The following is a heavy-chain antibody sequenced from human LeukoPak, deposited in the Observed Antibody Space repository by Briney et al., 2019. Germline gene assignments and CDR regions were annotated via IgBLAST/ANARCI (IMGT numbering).Heavy chain of an antibody. CDR1: GYSFTSYW. CDR2: IYPGDSDT. J-gene: IGHJ3*02. V-gene: IGHV5-51*01. Sequence: GESLKISCKGSGYSFTSYWIGWVRQMPGKGLEWMGIIYPGDSDTRYSPSFQGQVTISADKSISTAYLQWSSLKASDTAMYYCASVVWSGYRHDAFDIWGQRTMVTVSS. CDR3: ASVVWSGYRHDAFDI. D-gene: IGHD3-3*01.